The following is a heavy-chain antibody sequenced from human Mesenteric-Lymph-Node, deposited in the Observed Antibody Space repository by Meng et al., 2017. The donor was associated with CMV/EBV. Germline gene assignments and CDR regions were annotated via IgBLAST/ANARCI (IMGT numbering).Heavy chain of an antibody. V-gene: IGHV4-34*01. D-gene: IGHD4-23*01. CDR1: GGSFSGYY. CDR3: ARHQRWLKSEGGFNY. Sequence: VQSRLWGAGLLKPSETLSLTWAVYGGSFSGYYWSWIRQPPGKGLEWIGEINHSGSTNYNPSLKSRVTISVDTSKNQFSLKLSSVTAADTAVYYCARHQRWLKSEGGFNYWGQGTLVTVSS. CDR2: INHSGST. J-gene: IGHJ4*02.